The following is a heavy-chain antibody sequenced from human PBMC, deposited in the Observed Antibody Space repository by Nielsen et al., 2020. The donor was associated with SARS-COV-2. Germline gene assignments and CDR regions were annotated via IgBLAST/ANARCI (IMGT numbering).Heavy chain of an antibody. V-gene: IGHV3-21*01. CDR3: ATDQYCPNGICSSGGRDY. Sequence: GSLRLSCAASGFSFRDSYMIWVRQAPGGGLEWVSHISSSGSYIYYADSVKGRFTISRDNAKNSLYLQMNSLRAEDTAVYYCATDQYCPNGICSSGGRDYWGQGTLVTVSS. CDR1: GFSFRDSY. CDR2: ISSSGSYI. J-gene: IGHJ4*02. D-gene: IGHD2-8*01.